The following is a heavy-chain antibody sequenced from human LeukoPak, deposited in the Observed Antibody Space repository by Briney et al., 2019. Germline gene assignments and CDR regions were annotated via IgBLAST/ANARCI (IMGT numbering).Heavy chain of an antibody. CDR1: GFTFDDYG. J-gene: IGHJ4*02. CDR2: INWNSGST. V-gene: IGHV3-20*01. CDR3: ARDRGGTTSPFFDY. Sequence: GGSLRLSCVASGFTFDDYGMSWVRQGPGKGLEWVSIINWNSGSTAYADSVKGRFTISRDNAKNSLYLQMNSLGAGDTAFYHCARDRGGTTSPFFDYWGQGALVTVSS. D-gene: IGHD2/OR15-2a*01.